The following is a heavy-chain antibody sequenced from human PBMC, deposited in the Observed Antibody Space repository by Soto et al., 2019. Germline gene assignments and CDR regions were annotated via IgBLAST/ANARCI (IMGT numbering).Heavy chain of an antibody. V-gene: IGHV3-21*01. J-gene: IGHJ5*02. CDR2: ISSSSSYI. CDR3: ARDVIAYCGGDCYFS. D-gene: IGHD2-21*02. CDR1: VFTFSSYS. Sequence: WWSLRLSCSASVFTFSSYSMNWVRQAPGKGLEWASSISSSSSYIYYADSVKGRFTISRDNAKNSLYLQMNSLRAEDTAVYYCARDVIAYCGGDCYFSWGQGTLVTVSS.